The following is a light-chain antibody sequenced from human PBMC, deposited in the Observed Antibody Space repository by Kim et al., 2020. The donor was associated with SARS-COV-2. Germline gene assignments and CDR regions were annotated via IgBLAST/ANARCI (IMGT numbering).Light chain of an antibody. CDR1: SSDVGTYNL. J-gene: IGLJ3*02. CDR2: GSS. Sequence: QSITISCTGTSSDVGTYNLVSWYQQLPGKAPKLLIYGSSKRPSGVSDRFSGSKSGNSASLAISGLQAEDEADYYCRSYAGSSTRWVFGGGTQLTVL. V-gene: IGLV2-23*01. CDR3: RSYAGSSTRWV.